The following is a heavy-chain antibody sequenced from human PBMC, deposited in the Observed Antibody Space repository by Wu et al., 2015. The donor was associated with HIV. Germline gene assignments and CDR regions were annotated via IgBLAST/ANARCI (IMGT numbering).Heavy chain of an antibody. CDR1: GGSISSGDYS. CDR3: ARERRDMGYYFDY. V-gene: IGHV4-30-4*01. CDR2: IYYSGST. J-gene: IGHJ4*02. D-gene: IGHD1-26*01. Sequence: QVQLQESGPGLVKPSQTLSLNCTVSGGSISSGDYSWSWIRQPPGKGLEWIGYIYYSGSTFYNPSLTSRVTISIDTSKNQFSLNLSSVTAADTAVYYCARERRDMGYYFDYWGQGTLVTVSS.